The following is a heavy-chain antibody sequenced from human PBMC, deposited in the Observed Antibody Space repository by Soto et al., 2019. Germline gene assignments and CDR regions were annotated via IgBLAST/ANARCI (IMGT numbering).Heavy chain of an antibody. CDR3: ARGRGLLWFGELSRNWFDP. V-gene: IGHV1-18*01. CDR1: GYTFTSYG. CDR2: ISAYNGNT. J-gene: IGHJ5*02. Sequence: QVQLVQSGAEVKKPGASVKVSCKASGYTFTSYGISWVRQAPGQGLEWMGWISAYNGNTNYAQKLQGRVTMTTDTSMSTAYMELRSLRSDDTAVYYCARGRGLLWFGELSRNWFDPWGQGTLVTVSS. D-gene: IGHD3-10*01.